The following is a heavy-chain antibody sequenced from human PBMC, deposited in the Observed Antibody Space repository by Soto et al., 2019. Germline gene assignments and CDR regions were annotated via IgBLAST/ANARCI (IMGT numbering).Heavy chain of an antibody. J-gene: IGHJ6*02. CDR1: GYTFAGYY. V-gene: IGHV1-2*02. Sequence: ASLKVSCKASGYTFAGYYMHWVRQAPGQGLEWMGWINPNSGGTNYAQKFQGRVTMTRDTSISTAYMELSRLRSDDTAVYYCASVVTIFGVDPYYYGMDVWGQGSTVTVSS. CDR2: INPNSGGT. D-gene: IGHD3-3*01. CDR3: ASVVTIFGVDPYYYGMDV.